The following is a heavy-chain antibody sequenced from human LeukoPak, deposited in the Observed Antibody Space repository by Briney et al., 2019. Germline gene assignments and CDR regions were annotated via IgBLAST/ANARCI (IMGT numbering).Heavy chain of an antibody. Sequence: PSETLSLTCTVSGGSISSSSYYWGWIRQPPGKGLEWIGSIYYSGSTYYNPSLKSRVTISVDTSKNQFSLKLSSVTAADTAVYYCARGVSGSGSYYMDWFDPWGQGTLVTVSS. CDR3: ARGVSGSGSYYMDWFDP. CDR2: IYYSGST. V-gene: IGHV4-39*07. J-gene: IGHJ5*02. CDR1: GGSISSSSYY. D-gene: IGHD3-10*01.